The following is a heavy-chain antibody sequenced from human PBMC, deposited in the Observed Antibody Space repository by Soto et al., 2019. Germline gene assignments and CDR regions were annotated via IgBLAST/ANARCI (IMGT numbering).Heavy chain of an antibody. CDR3: VGIWSYYGVDYYYGMDA. CDR2: IYWDDDE. V-gene: IGHV2-5*02. J-gene: IGHJ6*02. Sequence: ITLKESGPTLVKPTQTLTLTCTFSGFSLNTGGVGVGWVRQPRGKAMEWLALIYWDDDERYRPSLRSRLNITRDTINNQVVLTMTNMDREDTATYYCVGIWSYYGVDYYYGMDAWGQGTTVTVSS. D-gene: IGHD3-10*01. CDR1: GFSLNTGGVG.